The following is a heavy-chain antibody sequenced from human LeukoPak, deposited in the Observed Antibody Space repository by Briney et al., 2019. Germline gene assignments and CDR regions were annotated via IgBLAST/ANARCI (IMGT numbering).Heavy chain of an antibody. CDR2: IDPSIGGT. Sequence: ASVKVSCKASGYTFTDYYIHWVRQAPGHGLEWMGWIDPSIGGTNYAQRFQGWVTMTRDTSISTAYMELSRLTSDDTAVYFCARGDGVYVLGFQHWGQGTLVTVSS. CDR3: ARGDGVYVLGFQH. J-gene: IGHJ1*01. CDR1: GYTFTDYY. D-gene: IGHD5/OR15-5a*01. V-gene: IGHV1-2*04.